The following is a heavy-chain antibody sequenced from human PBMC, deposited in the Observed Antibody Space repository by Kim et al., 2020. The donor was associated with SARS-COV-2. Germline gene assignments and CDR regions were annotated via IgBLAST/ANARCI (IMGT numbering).Heavy chain of an antibody. CDR2: VNSDGRST. J-gene: IGHJ6*02. Sequence: GGSLRLSCAASRFTFSSYWMHWVRQAPGKGLVWVSRVNSDGRSTSCADSVKGRFTISRDNAKNTLYLQMNSLRAEDTAVYYCARDNPEMATVYGMDVWGQGTTVTVSS. CDR1: RFTFSSYW. CDR3: ARDNPEMATVYGMDV. D-gene: IGHD4-4*01. V-gene: IGHV3-74*01.